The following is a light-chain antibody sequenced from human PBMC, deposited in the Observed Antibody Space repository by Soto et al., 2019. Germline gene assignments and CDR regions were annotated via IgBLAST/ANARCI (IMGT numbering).Light chain of an antibody. CDR1: QSVNSK. Sequence: IGMTQSPATLSVSQGERVSLSCRASQSVNSKLAWCQQKPGQAPRLLIYGASSRATGIPDRFSGSGSGTDFTLTISRLEPEDFAVYYCQQYGSSITFGQGTRLEIK. J-gene: IGKJ5*01. CDR2: GAS. V-gene: IGKV3-20*01. CDR3: QQYGSSIT.